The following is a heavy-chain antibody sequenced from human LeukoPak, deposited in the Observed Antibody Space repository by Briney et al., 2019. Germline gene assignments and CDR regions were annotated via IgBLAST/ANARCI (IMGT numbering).Heavy chain of an antibody. Sequence: GGSLRLSCAASGFTFSSYWMHWVRQAPGKGLEWVSAISGSGVSTYYADSVKGRFTISRDNSKNTLYLQINSLRAEDTAVYYCAKDVRAGVYYYYYMDVWGKGTTVTVSS. CDR2: ISGSGVST. J-gene: IGHJ6*03. D-gene: IGHD3-10*01. CDR1: GFTFSSYW. CDR3: AKDVRAGVYYYYYMDV. V-gene: IGHV3-23*01.